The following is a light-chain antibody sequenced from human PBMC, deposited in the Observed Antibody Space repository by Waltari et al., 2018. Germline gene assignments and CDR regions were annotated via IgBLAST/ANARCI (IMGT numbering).Light chain of an antibody. CDR3: AVWDDSLNGWV. CDR2: FNN. CDR1: SSNIGSNT. V-gene: IGLV1-44*01. J-gene: IGLJ3*02. Sequence: QSVVTPPPSASGTPGQRVILSCSGRSSNIGSNTVPWFQQLPGTAPKLLIFFNNQRPSGVPDRFSGSKSGTSASLAISGLRSEDEAHYYCAVWDDSLNGWVFGGGTKLTVL.